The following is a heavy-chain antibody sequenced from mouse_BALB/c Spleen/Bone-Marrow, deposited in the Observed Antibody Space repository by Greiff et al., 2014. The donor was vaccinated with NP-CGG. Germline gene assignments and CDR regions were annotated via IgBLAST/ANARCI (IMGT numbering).Heavy chain of an antibody. D-gene: IGHD2-4*01. V-gene: IGHV1-7*01. J-gene: IGHJ2*01. CDR1: GYTFTSYW. CDR3: ARSMIKFDY. Sequence: QVQLQQSGAELAKPGASVKMSCKASGYTFTSYWMHWVKQRPGQGLEWIGYINPSTGYTEYNQKFKDKATLTADKSSSTAYMQLSSLTSEDSAVYYCARSMIKFDYWGQGTILTVSS. CDR2: INPSTGYT.